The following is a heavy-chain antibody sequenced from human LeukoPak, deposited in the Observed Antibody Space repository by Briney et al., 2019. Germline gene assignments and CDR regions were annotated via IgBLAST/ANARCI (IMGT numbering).Heavy chain of an antibody. CDR1: GFTFSSYA. Sequence: GGSLRLSCVASGFTFSSYAIHWVRQAPGKGLEWVALISYDGSNKDYADSVKGRFTISRDNSKNTLYLQMNSLRAEDSAVYYCAREYCGGECYSGFDFWGQGTLVTASS. V-gene: IGHV3-30*04. CDR3: AREYCGGECYSGFDF. CDR2: ISYDGSNK. J-gene: IGHJ5*01. D-gene: IGHD2-21*01.